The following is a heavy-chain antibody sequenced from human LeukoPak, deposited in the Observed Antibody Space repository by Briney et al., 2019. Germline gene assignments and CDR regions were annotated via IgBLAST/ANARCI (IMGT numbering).Heavy chain of an antibody. CDR3: ASGRLRYFDWLLYGMDV. Sequence: ASVKVSCKASGYTFTSYAMNWVRQAPGQGLEWMGWINTNTGNPTYAQGFTGRFVFSLDTSVSTAYLQICSLKAEDTAVYYCASGRLRYFDWLLYGMDVWGKGTTVTVSS. CDR2: INTNTGNP. D-gene: IGHD3-9*01. CDR1: GYTFTSYA. V-gene: IGHV7-4-1*01. J-gene: IGHJ6*04.